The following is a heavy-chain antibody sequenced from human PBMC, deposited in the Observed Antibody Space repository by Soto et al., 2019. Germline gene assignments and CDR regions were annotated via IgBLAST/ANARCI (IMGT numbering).Heavy chain of an antibody. J-gene: IGHJ5*02. V-gene: IGHV3-30*18. D-gene: IGHD2-15*01. CDR1: GFTFIYG. Sequence: QVQLVESGGGVVQPGTSLRLSCAASGFTFIYGMHWVRQAPGKGLEWVSFISYDGNIKYYADSVKGRFTVSKDNFGNTLHLEMSSLRIEDTAFYYCAKAGGKLSTPFDPWGQGTLVTVSP. CDR3: AKAGGKLSTPFDP. CDR2: ISYDGNIK.